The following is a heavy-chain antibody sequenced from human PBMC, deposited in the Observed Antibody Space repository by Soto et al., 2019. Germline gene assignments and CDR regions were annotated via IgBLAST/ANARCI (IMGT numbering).Heavy chain of an antibody. J-gene: IGHJ4*02. CDR2: ISYDGSNQ. CDR3: AKGGYAGGCYGGGHFDY. D-gene: IGHD2-15*01. CDR1: GFTFSTYT. V-gene: IGHV3-30*18. Sequence: QVQLVESGGGVVQPGRSLRLSCAASGFTFSTYTMHWVRQAPGKGLEWVALISYDGSNQYYADSVRGRFTISRDNSNNTVFLQMSSLRSEATATYYCAKGGYAGGCYGGGHFDYWGQGTLVTVSS.